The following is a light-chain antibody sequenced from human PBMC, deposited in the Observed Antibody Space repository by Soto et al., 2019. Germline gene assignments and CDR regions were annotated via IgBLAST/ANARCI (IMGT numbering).Light chain of an antibody. J-gene: IGKJ2*01. Sequence: DIVMTQSPDSLAVFLRERATINCKSSQSVLYSSNNKKYLAWYQQKPGQPPKLLIYWASTRESGVPDRFSGSGSGTDFTLTISSLQAEDVAVYYCQQYYSTPYTFGQGTKLEIK. CDR3: QQYYSTPYT. V-gene: IGKV4-1*01. CDR2: WAS. CDR1: QSVLYSSNNKKY.